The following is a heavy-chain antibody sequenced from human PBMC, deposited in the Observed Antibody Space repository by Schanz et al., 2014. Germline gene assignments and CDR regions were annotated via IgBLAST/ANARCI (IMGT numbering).Heavy chain of an antibody. V-gene: IGHV1-69*08. J-gene: IGHJ4*02. Sequence: QVQLVQSGAEVKKPGSSMKVSCKASGGTFNSYTINWVRQAPGQGLEWMGRIIPILGIANYAQQFQGRLTITADKSTSTAYMELSSLRSEDTAMYYCARDYYDSSGYYYCDYWGQGTLVTVSS. CDR1: GGTFNSYT. CDR3: ARDYYDSSGYYYCDY. CDR2: IIPILGIA. D-gene: IGHD3-22*01.